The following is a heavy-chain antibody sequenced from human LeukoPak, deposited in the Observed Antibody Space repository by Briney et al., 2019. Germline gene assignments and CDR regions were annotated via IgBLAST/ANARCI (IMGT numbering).Heavy chain of an antibody. Sequence: SETLSLTCTVSGGSISSSNYYWGWIRQPPGKGLEWIGNIYYSGSTNYNPSLKSRVTISVDTSKNQFSLKLSSVTAADTAVYYCAVGGYGSGSYYNGGWFDPWGQGTLVTVSS. D-gene: IGHD3-10*01. CDR1: GGSISSSNYY. CDR3: AVGGYGSGSYYNGGWFDP. CDR2: IYYSGST. J-gene: IGHJ5*02. V-gene: IGHV4-39*07.